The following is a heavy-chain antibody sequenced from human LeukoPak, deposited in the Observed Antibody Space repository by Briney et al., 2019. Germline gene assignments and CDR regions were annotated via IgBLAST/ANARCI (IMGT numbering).Heavy chain of an antibody. CDR3: ARLVVVAATGNPYQETDAFDI. CDR2: INPNSGGT. J-gene: IGHJ3*02. CDR1: GYTFTGYY. Sequence: GASVKVSCKASGYTFTGYYMHWVRQAPGQGLEWMGWINPNSGGTNYAQKFRGRVTMTRDTSISTAYMELSRLRSDDTAVYYCARLVVVAATGNPYQETDAFDIWGQGTMVTVSS. V-gene: IGHV1-2*02. D-gene: IGHD2-15*01.